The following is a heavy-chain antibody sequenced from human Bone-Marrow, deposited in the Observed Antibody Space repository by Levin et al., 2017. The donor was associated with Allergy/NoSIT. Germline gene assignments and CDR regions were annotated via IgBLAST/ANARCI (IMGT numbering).Heavy chain of an antibody. J-gene: IGHJ4*02. CDR3: ARNGDLSYREFDY. V-gene: IGHV1-2*02. D-gene: IGHD2-21*02. Sequence: ASVKVSCKASGYTFTGYYVHWVRQAPGQGLEWMGWVNPNSGGTRYAQKFQGRVTMTRDSSITTAYMDLSRLTSDDTAVYYCARNGDLSYREFDYWGQGTLVTVSS. CDR1: GYTFTGYY. CDR2: VNPNSGGT.